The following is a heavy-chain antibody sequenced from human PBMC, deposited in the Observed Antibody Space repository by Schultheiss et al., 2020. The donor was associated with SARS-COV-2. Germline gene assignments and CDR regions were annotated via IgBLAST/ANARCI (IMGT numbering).Heavy chain of an antibody. D-gene: IGHD4-17*01. Sequence: ASVKVSCKASGYTFTSYYMHWVRQAPGQGLEWMGIINPSGGSTSYAQKFQGRVTITRDTSASIAYMELSSLRSEDTAVYYCASGPYGDYAFDIWGQGTMVTVSS. CDR1: GYTFTSYY. V-gene: IGHV1-46*01. J-gene: IGHJ3*02. CDR3: ASGPYGDYAFDI. CDR2: INPSGGST.